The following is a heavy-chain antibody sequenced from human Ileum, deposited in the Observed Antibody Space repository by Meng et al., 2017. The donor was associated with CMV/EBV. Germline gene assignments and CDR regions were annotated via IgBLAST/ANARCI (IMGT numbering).Heavy chain of an antibody. CDR3: ARDLGAGFDP. D-gene: IGHD6-19*01. Sequence: KASCKASGNTFTNEPSTGVRQGTRQGLEWMEWINTKNGNAKDEQEFQSRITMTRDTSTSTAHMELRTLRSDDTAVYYCARDLGAGFDPWGQGTLVTVSS. V-gene: IGHV1-18*01. J-gene: IGHJ5*02. CDR1: GNTFTNEP. CDR2: INTKNGNA.